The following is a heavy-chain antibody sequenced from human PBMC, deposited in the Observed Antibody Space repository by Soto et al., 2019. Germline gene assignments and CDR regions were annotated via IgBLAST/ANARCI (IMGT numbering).Heavy chain of an antibody. CDR3: ARGQLVWYGDLTPYHRDMDV. CDR1: GGSFDDFY. D-gene: IGHD3-10*01. J-gene: IGHJ6*02. Sequence: QVQLQQWGAGLLRPSETLSLTCAFYGGSFDDFYWSWVRQSPGKGLEWVGEISHVGGTNYSPSLASRVSISVDTAKNQFSLHLRSETAADTGLYYCARGQLVWYGDLTPYHRDMDVWGQGTTVTFSS. V-gene: IGHV4-34*02. CDR2: ISHVGGT.